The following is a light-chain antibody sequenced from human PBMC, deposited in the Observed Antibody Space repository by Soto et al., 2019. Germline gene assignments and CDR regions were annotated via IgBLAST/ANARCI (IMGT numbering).Light chain of an antibody. CDR2: EVT. Sequence: QSALTQPASVSGSPGLSITISCTGTSNDVGGYDYVSWYRQHPDRAPRLLIYEVTNRPSGISDRFSGSGSGNTASLTISGLQADDEADYYCASYTVSGTLIFGGGTKLTVL. CDR3: ASYTVSGTLI. CDR1: SNDVGGYDY. J-gene: IGLJ2*01. V-gene: IGLV2-14*01.